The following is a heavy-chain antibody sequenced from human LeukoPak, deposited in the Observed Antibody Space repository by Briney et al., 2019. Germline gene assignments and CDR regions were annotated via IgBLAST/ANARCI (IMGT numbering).Heavy chain of an antibody. D-gene: IGHD5-18*01. Sequence: GGSLRLSCAASGFTFSSYGMHWVRQAPGKGLEWVAVIWYDGSNKYYADSVKGRFTISRDNSKDTLYLQMNSLRAEDTAVYYCARPHRAMPYYYMDVWGKGTTVTVSS. J-gene: IGHJ6*03. CDR1: GFTFSSYG. V-gene: IGHV3-33*01. CDR2: IWYDGSNK. CDR3: ARPHRAMPYYYMDV.